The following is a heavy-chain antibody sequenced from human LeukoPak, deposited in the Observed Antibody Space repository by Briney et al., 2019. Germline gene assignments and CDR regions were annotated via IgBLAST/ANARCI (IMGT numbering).Heavy chain of an antibody. Sequence: HPGGSLRLSCAASGFTFSSYAMHWVRQAPGKGLEWVAVISYDGSNKYYADSVKGRFTISRGNSKNTLYLQMNSLRAEDTAVYYCAKGGKWDVTPFDYWGQGTLVTVSS. D-gene: IGHD1-26*01. J-gene: IGHJ4*02. CDR1: GFTFSSYA. CDR3: AKGGKWDVTPFDY. CDR2: ISYDGSNK. V-gene: IGHV3-30-3*01.